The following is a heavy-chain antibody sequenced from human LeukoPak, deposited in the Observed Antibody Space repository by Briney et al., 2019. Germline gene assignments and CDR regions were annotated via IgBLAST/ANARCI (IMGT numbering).Heavy chain of an antibody. J-gene: IGHJ4*02. CDR2: ISGGGDAA. V-gene: IGHV3-23*01. CDR1: GFSLSGYA. CDR3: PRKYDSSGYSDY. Sequence: GGSLRLSCIASGFSLSGYAMSWVRQAPGKGLEWVSTISGGGDAAYYADSVKGRFTISRDNSKNTLYLQMNSLRAEDTAVYYCPRKYDSSGYSDYWGRGTLVTVSS. D-gene: IGHD3-22*01.